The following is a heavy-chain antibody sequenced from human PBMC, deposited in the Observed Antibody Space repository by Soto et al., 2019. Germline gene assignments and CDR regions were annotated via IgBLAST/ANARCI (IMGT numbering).Heavy chain of an antibody. D-gene: IGHD1-26*01. CDR2: MNPNSGNT. CDR3: AREGSYLTGAFDI. CDR1: GYTFTSYD. Sequence: QVQLXQSGAEVKKPGASVKVSCKASGYTFTSYDIXWVRQATGQGLEWMGWMNPNSGNTGYAQKFQGRVTMTRNTSXXTAYMELSSLRSEDTAVYYCAREGSYLTGAFDIWGQGTMVTVSS. J-gene: IGHJ3*02. V-gene: IGHV1-8*01.